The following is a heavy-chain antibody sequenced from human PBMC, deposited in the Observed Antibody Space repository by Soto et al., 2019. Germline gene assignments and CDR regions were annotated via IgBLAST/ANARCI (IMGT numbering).Heavy chain of an antibody. CDR3: ARAHTMMILDRFDP. J-gene: IGHJ5*02. Sequence: QVQLVESGGGVVQPGKSLRLSCAASGFKFRNYAIHWVRQAPGKGLEWLAVIWLDGSKKYYADSVKGRFTISRDNSKNTVYLDMNSLTADDSGVFYCARAHTMMILDRFDPWGHGTLVTVSS. D-gene: IGHD3-22*01. CDR2: IWLDGSKK. CDR1: GFKFRNYA. V-gene: IGHV3-33*01.